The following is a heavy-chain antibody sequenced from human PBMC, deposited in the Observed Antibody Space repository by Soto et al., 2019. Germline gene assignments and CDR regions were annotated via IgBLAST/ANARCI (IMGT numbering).Heavy chain of an antibody. CDR1: CCSISSGGFS. Sequence: ASETLSLTCTVSCCSISSGGFSWSWIRQHPGKGLEWIGYIYYSGSTYYNPSLKSRVTISVDTSKNQFSLKLSSVTAADTAVYYCARRYGGNFDYWGQGTLVTVSS. D-gene: IGHD2-15*01. V-gene: IGHV4-31*03. CDR3: ARRYGGNFDY. CDR2: IYYSGST. J-gene: IGHJ4*02.